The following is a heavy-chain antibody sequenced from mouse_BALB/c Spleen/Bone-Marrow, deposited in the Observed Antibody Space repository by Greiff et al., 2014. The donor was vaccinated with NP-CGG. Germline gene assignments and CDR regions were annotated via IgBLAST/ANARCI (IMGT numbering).Heavy chain of an antibody. Sequence: VQLQQSGTVLARPGASLRMSCKASGYTFTNYWINWIKQRPGQGLEWIGAIYPGNNDAKYTQKFKAKAKLTAVTSTSTADMELSSLTNEDSAVYYCARNWDWVFAFWGQGTLVPVSA. CDR1: GYTFTNYW. D-gene: IGHD4-1*01. J-gene: IGHJ3*01. CDR3: ARNWDWVFAF. CDR2: IYPGNNDA. V-gene: IGHV1-5*01.